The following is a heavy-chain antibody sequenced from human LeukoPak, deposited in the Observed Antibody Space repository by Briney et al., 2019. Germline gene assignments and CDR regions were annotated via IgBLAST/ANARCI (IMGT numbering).Heavy chain of an antibody. D-gene: IGHD3-16*01. V-gene: IGHV3-33*01. J-gene: IGHJ4*02. CDR3: ARNGDDYVWGSYRDY. CDR2: IWYDGSNK. Sequence: PGGSLRLSCAASGFTFSNYGMHWVRQAPGKGLEWVALIWYDGSNKYYADSVRGRFTISRDNSKNTLYLQMKSLRVEDTAVYYCARNGDDYVWGSYRDYWGQGTLVTVSS. CDR1: GFTFSNYG.